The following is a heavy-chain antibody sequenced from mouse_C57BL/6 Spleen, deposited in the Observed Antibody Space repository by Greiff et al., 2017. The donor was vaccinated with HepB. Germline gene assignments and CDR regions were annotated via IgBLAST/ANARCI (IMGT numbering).Heavy chain of an antibody. CDR2: IDPSDSET. Sequence: VQLQQSGAELVRPGSSVKLSCKASGYTFTSYWMHWVKQRPIQGLEWIGNIDPSDSETHYNQKFKVKATLTVDKSSSTAYMQLSSLTSEDSAVYYCARSSNYPYDYFDYWGQGTTLTVSS. CDR1: GYTFTSYW. V-gene: IGHV1-52*01. J-gene: IGHJ2*01. D-gene: IGHD2-5*01. CDR3: ARSSNYPYDYFDY.